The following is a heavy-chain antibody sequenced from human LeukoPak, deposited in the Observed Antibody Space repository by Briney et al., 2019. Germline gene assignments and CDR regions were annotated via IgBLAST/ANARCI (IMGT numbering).Heavy chain of an antibody. V-gene: IGHV3-33*06. CDR3: AKEDRIVGATLFGY. CDR1: GFTFSSYG. Sequence: PGRSLRLSCAASGFTFSSYGMHWVRQAPGKGLEWVAVIWYDGSNKYYADSVKGRFTISRDNSKNTLYLQMNSLRAEDTAVYYCAKEDRIVGATLFGYWGQGTLVTVSS. CDR2: IWYDGSNK. D-gene: IGHD1-26*01. J-gene: IGHJ4*02.